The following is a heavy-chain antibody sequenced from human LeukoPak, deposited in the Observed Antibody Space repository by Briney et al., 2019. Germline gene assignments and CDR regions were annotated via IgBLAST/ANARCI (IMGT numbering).Heavy chain of an antibody. D-gene: IGHD4/OR15-4a*01. CDR3: ARRAGAYSHPYDY. V-gene: IGHV3-23*01. J-gene: IGHJ4*02. Sequence: GGSLRLSCAASGFTFSSYEMNWVRQAPGKGLEWVSTISVNVSSTYYAGSVKGRFTISRDSSKNTLFLQMNSLRAEDTAVYYCARRAGAYSHPYDYWGQGTLVTVSS. CDR2: ISVNVSST. CDR1: GFTFSSYE.